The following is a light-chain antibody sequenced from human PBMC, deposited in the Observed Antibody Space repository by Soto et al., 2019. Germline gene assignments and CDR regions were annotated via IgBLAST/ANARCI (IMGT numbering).Light chain of an antibody. Sequence: QLVLTQSPSASASLGASVKLTCTLSSGHSSYAIAWHHQQPEKGPRYLMKLNSDGSHRKGDGIPDRFSGSSSGAERYLTISSLQSEDEADYYCQTWGTGTLVFGGGTKLTVL. CDR3: QTWGTGTLV. V-gene: IGLV4-69*01. CDR1: SGHSSYA. J-gene: IGLJ2*01. CDR2: LNSDGSH.